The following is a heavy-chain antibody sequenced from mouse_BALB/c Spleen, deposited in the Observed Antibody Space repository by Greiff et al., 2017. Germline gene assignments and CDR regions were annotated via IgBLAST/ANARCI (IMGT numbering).Heavy chain of an antibody. J-gene: IGHJ4*01. CDR1: GFTFSSFG. CDR3: ARNYGNYGDYYAMDY. D-gene: IGHD2-1*01. Sequence: EVKVVESGGGLVQPGGSRKLSCAASGFTFSSFGMHWVRQAPEKGLEWVAYISSGSSTIYYADTVKGRFTISRDNPKNTLFLQMTSLRSEDTAMYYCARNYGNYGDYYAMDYWGQGTSVTVSS. CDR2: ISSGSSTI. V-gene: IGHV5-17*02.